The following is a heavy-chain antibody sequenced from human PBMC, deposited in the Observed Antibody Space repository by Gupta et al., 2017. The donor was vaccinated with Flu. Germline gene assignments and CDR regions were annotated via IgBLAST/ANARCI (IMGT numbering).Heavy chain of an antibody. J-gene: IGHJ4*02. CDR1: GYTFATHY. V-gene: IGHV1-46*01. D-gene: IGHD5-18*01. CDR3: AGGMAGYNYGYNYCQY. CDR2: INPNGGST. Sequence: QVQLVQSGAEVKRPGASVKISCRTSGYTFATHYIHWVRQAPGQGLEWMGIINPNGGSTNNAQKFQGRVTMIGDTSTSTVYMELGSPSSEETAVYYCAGGMAGYNYGYNYCQYWGQGTRVTVSS.